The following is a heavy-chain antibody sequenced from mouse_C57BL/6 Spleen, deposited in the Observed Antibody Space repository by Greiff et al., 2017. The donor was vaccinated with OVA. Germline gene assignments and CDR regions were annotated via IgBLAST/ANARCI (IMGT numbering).Heavy chain of an antibody. D-gene: IGHD2-10*01. V-gene: IGHV1-5*01. J-gene: IGHJ3*01. CDR2: IYPGNSDT. CDR3: TRAYSGAY. CDR1: GYTFTSYW. Sequence: EVQLQESGTVLARPGASVKMSCKTSGYTFTSYWMHWVKQRPGQGLEWIGAIYPGNSDTSYNQKFKGKGNLTAVTSASTAYMELSSLTNEDSAVYYCTRAYSGAYWGQGTLVTVSA.